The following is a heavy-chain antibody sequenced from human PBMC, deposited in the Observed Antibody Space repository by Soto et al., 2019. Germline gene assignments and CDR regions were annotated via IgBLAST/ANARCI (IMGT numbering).Heavy chain of an antibody. CDR2: MNHSGST. CDR1: GGSFSGYY. D-gene: IGHD2-8*02. V-gene: IGHV4-34*01. CDR3: ARDKITGLFDY. Sequence: QVQLQQWGAGLLKPSETLSLTCAVYGGSFSGYYWTWIRQHPGTRLEWIGEMNHSGSTNYNPSLKSRVTISVDTSKNQFSLKLTSVTAADTAVYYCARDKITGLFDYWGQGTLVTVSP. J-gene: IGHJ4*02.